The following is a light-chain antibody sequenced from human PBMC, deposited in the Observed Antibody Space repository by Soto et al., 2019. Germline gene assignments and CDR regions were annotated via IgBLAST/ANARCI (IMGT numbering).Light chain of an antibody. V-gene: IGKV1-9*01. Sequence: DIQLTQSPSFLSASVRDRVSITCRASEDISSYLAWYQRKPGKAPKVLIYGASTLQSGVPSSFSGSGSGTEFTLTISSLQPEDFASYYCQQVKRSPLTFGGGTKVEIK. J-gene: IGKJ4*01. CDR3: QQVKRSPLT. CDR1: EDISSY. CDR2: GAS.